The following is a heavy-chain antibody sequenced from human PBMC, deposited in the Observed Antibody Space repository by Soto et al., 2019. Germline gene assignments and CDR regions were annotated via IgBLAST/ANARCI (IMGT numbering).Heavy chain of an antibody. CDR1: GGSMRNVY. CDR3: ARAHAPTLPFDF. J-gene: IGHJ4*02. CDR2: IFHSGNA. D-gene: IGHD2-15*01. Sequence: SETLSLTCSVSGGSMRNVYWSWFRQPPGKGLEWLGFIFHSGNAKYNPSLQSRVTMSIDTSKNQLSLSLESATAADTALYFCARAHAPTLPFDFWGQGTLVTVS. V-gene: IGHV4-59*01.